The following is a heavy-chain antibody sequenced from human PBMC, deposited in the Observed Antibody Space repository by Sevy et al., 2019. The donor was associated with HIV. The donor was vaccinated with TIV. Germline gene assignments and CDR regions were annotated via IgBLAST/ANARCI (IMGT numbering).Heavy chain of an antibody. V-gene: IGHV3-23*01. CDR3: AKGDRTFYGLDV. Sequence: GGSLRLSCAASGFIFSTYTMTWVRQAPGKGLEWDSGISGSGGSTYYADSLKGRFTIFRDNSKSTVHLQMNSLRAEDTAVYYCAKGDRTFYGLDVWGQGTTVTVSS. J-gene: IGHJ6*02. CDR2: ISGSGGST. CDR1: GFIFSTYT. D-gene: IGHD2-15*01.